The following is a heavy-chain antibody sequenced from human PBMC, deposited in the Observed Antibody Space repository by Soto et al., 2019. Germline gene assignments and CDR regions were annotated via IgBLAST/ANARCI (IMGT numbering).Heavy chain of an antibody. CDR2: ISAYNGNT. CDR3: GRGGGVLRFLEWLPSGMDV. V-gene: IGHV1-18*01. J-gene: IGHJ6*02. CDR1: GYTFTSYG. Sequence: QVQLVQSGAEVKKPGASVKVSCKASGYTFTSYGISWVRQAPGQGLEWMGWISAYNGNTNYAQKLQGRVTMTTDTSTSTAYMGVRSLRSDDTAVYYWGRGGGVLRFLEWLPSGMDVWGQGTTVTVSS. D-gene: IGHD3-3*01.